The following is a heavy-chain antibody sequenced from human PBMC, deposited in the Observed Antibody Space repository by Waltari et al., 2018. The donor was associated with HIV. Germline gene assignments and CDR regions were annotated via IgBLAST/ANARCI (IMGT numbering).Heavy chain of an antibody. D-gene: IGHD2-21*02. CDR2: IYTSGGT. Sequence: QVQLQESGPGLVKPSQTLSLTCTVPGGSISSGSFYWNWIRQPAGKGLEWSGRIYTSGGTKYNPSLKSRVTISVDTSKNQFSLKLNSVTAADTAVYYCARAEGGNSGVHFDYWGQGTLVTVSS. CDR1: GGSISSGSFY. J-gene: IGHJ4*02. CDR3: ARAEGGNSGVHFDY. V-gene: IGHV4-61*02.